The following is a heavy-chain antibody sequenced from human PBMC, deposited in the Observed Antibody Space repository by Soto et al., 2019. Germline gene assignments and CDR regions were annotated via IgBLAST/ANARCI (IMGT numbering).Heavy chain of an antibody. CDR2: IYYSGST. Sequence: SETLSLTCAVSGGSISSGGYSWSWIRQPPGKGLEWIGSIYYSGSTYYNPSLKSRVTISVDTSKNQFSLKLSSVTAADTAVYYCARHNSGSYYGSDVFEPWGQGTLVTVSS. CDR3: ARHNSGSYYGSDVFEP. D-gene: IGHD1-26*01. J-gene: IGHJ5*02. CDR1: GGSISSGGYS. V-gene: IGHV4-30-2*03.